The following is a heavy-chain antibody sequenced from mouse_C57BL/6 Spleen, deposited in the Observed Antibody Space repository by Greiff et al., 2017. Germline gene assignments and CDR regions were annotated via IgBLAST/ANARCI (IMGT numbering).Heavy chain of an antibody. CDR1: GYTFTSYD. Sequence: QVQLQQSGPELVKPGASVKLSCKASGYTFTSYDINWVKQRPGQGLEWIGWIYPRDGSTTYNEKFKGKATLTVDTSSSTAYMELHSLTSEDSAVYFCARKKTTVVATEFDYWGQGTTLTVSS. J-gene: IGHJ2*01. CDR3: ARKKTTVVATEFDY. V-gene: IGHV1-85*01. D-gene: IGHD1-1*01. CDR2: IYPRDGST.